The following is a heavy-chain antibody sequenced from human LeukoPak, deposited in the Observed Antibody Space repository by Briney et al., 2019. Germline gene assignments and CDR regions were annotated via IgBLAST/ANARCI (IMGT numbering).Heavy chain of an antibody. CDR1: GFSFRSYE. CDR3: ARATPTTVVGSTGLAFDI. V-gene: IGHV3-48*03. Sequence: GRSLRLSCAASGFSFRSYEMNWVRQAPGKGLEWVSYISGSGSIIYYADSVKGRFTVSRDNAKNSLYLQMNDPRAEDTAVYYCARATPTTVVGSTGLAFDIWGQGTMVTVSS. D-gene: IGHD4-23*01. J-gene: IGHJ3*02. CDR2: ISGSGSII.